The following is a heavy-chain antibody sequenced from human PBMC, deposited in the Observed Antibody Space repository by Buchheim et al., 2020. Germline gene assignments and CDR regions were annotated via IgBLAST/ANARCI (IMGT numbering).Heavy chain of an antibody. J-gene: IGHJ4*02. D-gene: IGHD4-17*01. V-gene: IGHV3-30*03. CDR3: ASPAGYAYGDSSLDS. Sequence: QAQLVESGGGVVQPGRSLRLSCVASGFDFNTYGVHWVRQAPGKGLEWVALISFDGDNKNYADSVKGRFTISRDNSKNTLFLELNSLRAEDTAVYYCASPAGYAYGDSSLDSWGQGTL. CDR2: ISFDGDNK. CDR1: GFDFNTYG.